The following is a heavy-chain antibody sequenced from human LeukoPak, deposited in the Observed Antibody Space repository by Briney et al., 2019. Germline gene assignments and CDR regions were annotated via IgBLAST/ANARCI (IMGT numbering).Heavy chain of an antibody. D-gene: IGHD3-22*01. V-gene: IGHV4-31*03. Sequence: SETLSLTCTVSGGSISSGGYYWSWIRQHPGKGLEWIGYIYYSGSTYYNPSLKSRVTISVDTSKNQFSRKLSSVTAADTAVYYCARKPYYYDSSGYHGDLFDYWGQGTLVTVSS. CDR1: GGSISSGGYY. CDR3: ARKPYYYDSSGYHGDLFDY. CDR2: IYYSGST. J-gene: IGHJ4*02.